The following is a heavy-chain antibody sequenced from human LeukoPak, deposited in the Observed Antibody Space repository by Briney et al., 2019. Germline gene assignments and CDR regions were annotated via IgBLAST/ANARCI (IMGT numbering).Heavy chain of an antibody. D-gene: IGHD1-1*01. J-gene: IGHJ6*03. CDR3: ARGRVSSSTWYSTYYYYFYMDV. Sequence: SETLSLTCSVSDDSITMYYWTWIRQPPGKGLEWIGYVDHTGSTNFNPSLNGRVSISRDTTKNLFSLRLRSVTAADTAAYFCARGRVSSSTWYSTYYYYFYMDVWGKGTTVTVSS. V-gene: IGHV4-59*01. CDR1: DDSITMYY. CDR2: VDHTGST.